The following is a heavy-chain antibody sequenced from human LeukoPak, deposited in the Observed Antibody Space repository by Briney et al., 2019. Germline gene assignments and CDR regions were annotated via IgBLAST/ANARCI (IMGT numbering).Heavy chain of an antibody. CDR1: GDSITSGTYY. CDR2: INHSGST. J-gene: IGHJ5*02. V-gene: IGHV4-39*07. D-gene: IGHD2-15*01. Sequence: SETLSLTCTVSGDSITSGTYYWTWIRQPPGKGLEWIGEINHSGSTNYNPSLKSRVTISVDTSKNQFSLKLSSVTAADTAVYYCARLLPCSGGSCGWFDPWGQGTLVTVSS. CDR3: ARLLPCSGGSCGWFDP.